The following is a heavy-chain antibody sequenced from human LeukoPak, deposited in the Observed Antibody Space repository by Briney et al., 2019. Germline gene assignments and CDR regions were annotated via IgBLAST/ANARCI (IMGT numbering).Heavy chain of an antibody. V-gene: IGHV4-39*02. CDR2: IYYSGST. J-gene: IGHJ4*02. Sequence: SETLSLTCTVSGGSISSSSYYWGWIRQPPGKGLEWIGSIYYSGSTYYNPSLKSRVTISVDTSKNQFSLKLSSVTAADTAVYYCARDSLRPYYYDSSGYYGEGSYWGQGTLVTVSS. CDR1: GGSISSSSYY. D-gene: IGHD3-22*01. CDR3: ARDSLRPYYYDSSGYYGEGSY.